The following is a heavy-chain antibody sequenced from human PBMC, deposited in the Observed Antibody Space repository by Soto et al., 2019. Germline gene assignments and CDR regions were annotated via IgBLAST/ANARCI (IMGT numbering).Heavy chain of an antibody. CDR2: ISSSSSYI. Sequence: GGSLRLSCAASGFTFSSYSMNWVRQAPGKGLEWVSSISSSSSYIYYADSVKGRFTISRDNSKNTLYLQMNSLRAEDTAVYYCARDHSLDTAMVFVGRVDYWGQGTLVTVSS. CDR3: ARDHSLDTAMVFVGRVDY. J-gene: IGHJ4*02. CDR1: GFTFSSYS. D-gene: IGHD5-18*01. V-gene: IGHV3-21*01.